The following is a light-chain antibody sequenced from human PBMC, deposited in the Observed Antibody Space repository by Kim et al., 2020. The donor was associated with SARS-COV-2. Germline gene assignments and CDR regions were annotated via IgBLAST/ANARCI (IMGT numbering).Light chain of an antibody. J-gene: IGLJ3*02. CDR3: QVWDRGSDHWV. CDR2: FGT. Sequence: SYELTQPPSVSVAPGKTAMITCGGNNIGSKSVHWYQQKPGQAPVLVIYFGTERPSGIPEWFSGSNSGNTATLTISRVEAGDEADYYCQVWDRGSDHWVFG. CDR1: NIGSKS. V-gene: IGLV3-21*04.